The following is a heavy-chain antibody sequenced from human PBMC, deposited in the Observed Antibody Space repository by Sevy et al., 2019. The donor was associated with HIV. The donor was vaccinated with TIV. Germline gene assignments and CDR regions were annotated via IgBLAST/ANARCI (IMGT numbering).Heavy chain of an antibody. V-gene: IGHV3-21*01. Sequence: GGSLRLSCAASGFTFSSYSMNWVRQAPGKGLEWVSSISGISNYIYYADSMKGRFTVSRDNAKNSLYLQMNSLRAEDTAGYYCARNNCSITNCYMEDVFGIWGQGTMVTVPS. CDR3: ARNNCSITNCYMEDVFGI. CDR1: GFTFSSYS. CDR2: ISGISNYI. J-gene: IGHJ3*02. D-gene: IGHD2-2*02.